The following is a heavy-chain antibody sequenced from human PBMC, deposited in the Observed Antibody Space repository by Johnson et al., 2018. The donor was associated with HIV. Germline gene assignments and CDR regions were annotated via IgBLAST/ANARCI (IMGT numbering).Heavy chain of an antibody. V-gene: IGHV3-23*04. D-gene: IGHD3/OR15-3a*01. CDR1: GFTFSSYA. CDR3: AKAGDWSDAFDI. Sequence: VQLVESGGGVVQPGRSLRLSCAASGFTFSSYAMSWVRQAPGKGLAWVAAISGSGGSTYYADSVKGRLTISRDNSKNTLSLQMNSLRAEDTAVYYCAKAGDWSDAFDIWGQGTMVTVSS. CDR2: ISGSGGST. J-gene: IGHJ3*02.